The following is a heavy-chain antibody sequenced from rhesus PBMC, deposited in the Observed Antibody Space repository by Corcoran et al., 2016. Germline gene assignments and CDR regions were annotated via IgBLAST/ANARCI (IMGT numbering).Heavy chain of an antibody. Sequence: QVTLKKSGPALVKPTQTLTLTCTFPGFPISTSGLGVGWLPQPPGKALEWLALIYWDDDKYYSTSLKSRLTISKDTSKNQVVLTMTNMDPVDTATYYCARSRNTVLVVVASYFDYWGQGVLVTVSS. D-gene: IGHD2-21*01. J-gene: IGHJ4*01. CDR2: IYWDDDK. CDR1: GFPISTSGLG. V-gene: IGHV2-174*01. CDR3: ARSRNTVLVVVASYFDY.